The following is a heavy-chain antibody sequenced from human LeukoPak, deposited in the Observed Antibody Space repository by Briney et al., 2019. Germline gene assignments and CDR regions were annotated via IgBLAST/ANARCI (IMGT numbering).Heavy chain of an antibody. CDR3: ARHFGIAARLAPFDY. J-gene: IGHJ4*02. Sequence: SETLSLTCAVYGGSFSGYYWSWIRQPPGKGLEWIGEINHSGSTNYNPSLKSRVTISVDTSKNQFSLKLSSVTAADTAVYYCARHFGIAARLAPFDYWGQGTLVTVSS. CDR2: INHSGST. CDR1: GGSFSGYY. V-gene: IGHV4-34*01. D-gene: IGHD6-6*01.